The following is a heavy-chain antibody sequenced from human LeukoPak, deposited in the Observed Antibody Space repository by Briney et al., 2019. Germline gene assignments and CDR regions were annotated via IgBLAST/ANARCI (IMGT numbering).Heavy chain of an antibody. V-gene: IGHV3-66*01. CDR3: ASALRYFDSDAFDI. CDR2: IYSGGST. Sequence: GGSLRLSCAASGFTVSSNYMSWVRQAPGKGLEWVSVIYSGGSTYYADSVKGRFTISRDNSKNTLYLQMNSLRAEDTAVYYCASALRYFDSDAFDIWGQGTMVTVSS. D-gene: IGHD3-9*01. CDR1: GFTVSSNY. J-gene: IGHJ3*02.